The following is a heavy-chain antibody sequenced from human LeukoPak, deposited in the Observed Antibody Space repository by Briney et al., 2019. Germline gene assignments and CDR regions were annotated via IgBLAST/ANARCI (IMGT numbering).Heavy chain of an antibody. V-gene: IGHV4-39*01. CDR3: ARSGQWLVRVFDY. CDR2: IYYSGST. Sequence: PSETLSLTCTVPGGSISSSSYYWGWIRQPPGKGLEWIGTIYYSGSTYYNPSLKSRVTISVDTSKNQFSLKLSSATAADTAVYYCARSGQWLVRVFDYWGQGTLVTVSS. D-gene: IGHD6-19*01. J-gene: IGHJ4*02. CDR1: GGSISSSSYY.